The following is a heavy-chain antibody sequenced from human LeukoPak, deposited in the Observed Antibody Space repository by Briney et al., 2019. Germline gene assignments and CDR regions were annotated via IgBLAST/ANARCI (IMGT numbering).Heavy chain of an antibody. Sequence: GGSLRLSCAASGFTFSSYGMHWVRQAPGKGLEWVAFIRYDGSNKYYADSVKGRFTISRDNSKNTLCLQMNSLRAEDTAVYYCAKDLEDYGDYDAFDIWSQGTMVTVSS. V-gene: IGHV3-30*02. J-gene: IGHJ3*02. CDR2: IRYDGSNK. CDR1: GFTFSSYG. D-gene: IGHD4-17*01. CDR3: AKDLEDYGDYDAFDI.